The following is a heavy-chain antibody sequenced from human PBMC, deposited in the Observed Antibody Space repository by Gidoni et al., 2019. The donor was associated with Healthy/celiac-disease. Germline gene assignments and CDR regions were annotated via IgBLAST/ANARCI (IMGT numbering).Heavy chain of an antibody. CDR1: GFTFGDYA. J-gene: IGHJ6*03. V-gene: IGHV3-49*05. CDR3: TRANYGDYVRYYYYYMDV. CDR2: IKSKAYGGTT. Sequence: EVQLVESGGGLVNPARSLRLSCTASGFTFGDYAMSWFRQAPGKGLEWVGVIKSKAYGGTTEYAASVKGRFTISRDDSKSIAYLQMNSLKTEDTAVYYCTRANYGDYVRYYYYYMDVWGKGTTVTVSS. D-gene: IGHD4-17*01.